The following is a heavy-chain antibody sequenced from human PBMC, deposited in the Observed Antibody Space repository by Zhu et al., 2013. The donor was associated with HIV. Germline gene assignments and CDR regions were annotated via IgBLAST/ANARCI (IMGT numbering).Heavy chain of an antibody. D-gene: IGHD3-22*01. CDR3: ARVGHDSSGYYAFDI. V-gene: IGHV1-2*02. CDR1: GYTFTGYY. CDR2: INPNSGGT. Sequence: QVQLVQSGAEVKKPGASVKVSCKASGYTFTGYYMHWVRQAPGQGFEWMGWINPNSGGTNYAQKFQGRVTMTRDTSISTAYMELSRLRSDDTAVYYCARVGHDSSGYYAFDIWGQGTMVTVSS. J-gene: IGHJ3*02.